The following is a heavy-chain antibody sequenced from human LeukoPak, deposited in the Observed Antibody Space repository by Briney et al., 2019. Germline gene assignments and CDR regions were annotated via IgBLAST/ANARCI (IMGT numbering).Heavy chain of an antibody. CDR1: GFTFSNYE. J-gene: IGHJ5*02. Sequence: GGSLRLSCAASGFTFSNYEMNWVRQAPGKGLEWVSYISAIDSATYYADSVKGRFTISRDNAKNSLYLQMNSLRVEDTAVYHCARGLASSNWPHWFDPWGQGTLVSVSS. CDR3: ARGLASSNWPHWFDP. D-gene: IGHD6-13*01. CDR2: ISAIDSAT. V-gene: IGHV3-48*03.